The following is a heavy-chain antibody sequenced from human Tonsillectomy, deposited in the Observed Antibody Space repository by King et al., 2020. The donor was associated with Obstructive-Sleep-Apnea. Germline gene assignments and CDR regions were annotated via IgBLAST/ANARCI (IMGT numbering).Heavy chain of an antibody. V-gene: IGHV3-23*04. J-gene: IGHJ4*02. CDR2: ILDIGGDT. D-gene: IGHD6-19*01. CDR3: VKYMGLWLGEN. Sequence: VQLVESGGGLIQPGGSLRLSCAASGFTFSSNVIAWVRQAPGKGLEWVSGILDIGGDTFYTESVKGRFTISRDNSLDTLYLQMDNMRAEDTALYYCVKYMGLWLGENWGPGTLVTVSS. CDR1: GFTFSSNV.